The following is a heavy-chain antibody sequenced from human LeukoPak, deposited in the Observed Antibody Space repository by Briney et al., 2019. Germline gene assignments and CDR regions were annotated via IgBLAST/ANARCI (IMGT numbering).Heavy chain of an antibody. CDR3: ARGRVVKGERYYFDY. V-gene: IGHV4-59*01. J-gene: IGHJ4*02. CDR1: GGSISSYY. CDR2: IYYSGST. Sequence: SETLSLTCTASGGSISSYYWSWIRQPPGKGLEWIGYIYYSGSTNYNPSLKSRVTISVDTSKNQFSLKLSSVTAADTAVYYCARGRVVKGERYYFDYWGQGTLVTVSS. D-gene: IGHD3-3*01.